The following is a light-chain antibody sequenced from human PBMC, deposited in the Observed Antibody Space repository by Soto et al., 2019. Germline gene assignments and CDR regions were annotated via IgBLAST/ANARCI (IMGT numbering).Light chain of an antibody. Sequence: QSVLTQPPSASGSLGQSVTISCTGTSSDVGGYNYVSWHQQHPGKAPKVMIYEVTKRPPGVPDRFSGSKSGNTASLTVSGLQAEDHADYYCSSFAGGGNPVLLGGGTQLTVL. CDR2: EVT. J-gene: IGLJ2*01. V-gene: IGLV2-8*01. CDR1: SSDVGGYNY. CDR3: SSFAGGGNPVL.